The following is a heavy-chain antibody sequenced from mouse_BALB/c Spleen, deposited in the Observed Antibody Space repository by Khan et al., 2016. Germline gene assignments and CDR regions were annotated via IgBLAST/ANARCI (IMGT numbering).Heavy chain of an antibody. J-gene: IGHJ3*01. CDR2: IFPGNVNT. V-gene: IGHV1S56*01. CDR1: GYTFTNYY. D-gene: IGHD2-14*01. Sequence: QIQLVQSGPELVKPGTSVRISCKAAGYTFTNYYIHWLKQGPGQGLEWIGWIFPGNVNTKFNEKFKGKATLTVDKSSTTVYMNLSSLTSEDSAVYFCARHYRYSWFVYWGQGTLVTVSA. CDR3: ARHYRYSWFVY.